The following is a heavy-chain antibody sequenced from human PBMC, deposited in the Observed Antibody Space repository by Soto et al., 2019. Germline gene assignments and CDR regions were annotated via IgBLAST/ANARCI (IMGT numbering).Heavy chain of an antibody. CDR3: ARQAHGGYYYYYMDV. D-gene: IGHD2-15*01. Sequence: PSETLSLTCTVSGGSISSYYWSWIRQPPGKGLEWIGYIYYSGSTNYNPSLKSRVTISVDTSKNQFSLKLSSVTAADTAVYYCARQAHGGYYYYYMDVWGKGTTVTVSS. J-gene: IGHJ6*03. V-gene: IGHV4-59*01. CDR2: IYYSGST. CDR1: GGSISSYY.